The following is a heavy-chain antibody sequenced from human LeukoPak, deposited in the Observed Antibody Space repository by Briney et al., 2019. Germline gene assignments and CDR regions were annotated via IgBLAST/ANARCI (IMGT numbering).Heavy chain of an antibody. CDR2: IYYSGST. D-gene: IGHD4-17*01. Sequence: SETLSLTCTVSGGSIRSSDYYWAWIRQPPGKGLEWIVTIYYSGSTYYNPCLKSRVTISADTSKNQFSLKLSSVTAADTAVYYCARVPTVTFFDYWGQGTLVTVSS. J-gene: IGHJ4*02. V-gene: IGHV4-39*07. CDR3: ARVPTVTFFDY. CDR1: GGSIRSSDYY.